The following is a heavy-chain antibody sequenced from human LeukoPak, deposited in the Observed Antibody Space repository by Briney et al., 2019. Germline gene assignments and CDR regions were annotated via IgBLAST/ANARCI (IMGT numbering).Heavy chain of an antibody. V-gene: IGHV4-34*01. CDR2: INHSGST. CDR1: GGSFSGYY. D-gene: IGHD3-22*01. J-gene: IGHJ4*02. Sequence: KPSETLSLTCAVYGGSFSGYYWSWIRQPPGKGLEWIGEINHSGSTNYNPSLKSRVTISVDTSKNQFSLKLSSVTAADTAVYYCARSHYYYDSSAYYPINWGQGTLVTVSS. CDR3: ARSHYYYDSSAYYPIN.